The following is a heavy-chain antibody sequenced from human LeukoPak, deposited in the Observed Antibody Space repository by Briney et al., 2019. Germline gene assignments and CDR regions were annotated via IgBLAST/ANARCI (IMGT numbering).Heavy chain of an antibody. Sequence: GGSLRLSCAASGFTFSSYGMHWVRQAPGKGLEWVAVIWYDGSNKYYADSVKGRFTISRDNSKNTLYLQMNSLRAEDTAVYYCAREDWGLLRGMDYWGQGTLVTASS. CDR2: IWYDGSNK. D-gene: IGHD3-10*01. J-gene: IGHJ4*02. CDR3: AREDWGLLRGMDY. CDR1: GFTFSSYG. V-gene: IGHV3-33*01.